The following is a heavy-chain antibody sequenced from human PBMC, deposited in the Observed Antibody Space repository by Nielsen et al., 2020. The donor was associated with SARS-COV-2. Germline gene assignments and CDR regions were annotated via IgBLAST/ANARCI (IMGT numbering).Heavy chain of an antibody. CDR1: GFTFSSYG. V-gene: IGHV3-33*06. D-gene: IGHD5-12*01. CDR3: AKYSGYDSD. J-gene: IGHJ4*02. CDR2: IWYDGSNK. Sequence: GGSLRLSCAASGFTFSSYGMHWVRQAPGKGLEWVAVIWYDGSNKYYADSVKGRFTISRDNSKNTLYLQMNSLRAEDTAVYYCAKYSGYDSDWGQGTLVTVSS.